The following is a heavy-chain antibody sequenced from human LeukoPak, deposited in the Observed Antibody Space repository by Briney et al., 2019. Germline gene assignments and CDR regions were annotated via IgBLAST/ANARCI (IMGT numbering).Heavy chain of an antibody. CDR3: ARGGSYRQGACRY. D-gene: IGHD3-16*02. V-gene: IGHV1-69*05. Sequence: GASVKVSCKASGGTFSSYVISWVRQAPGQGLEWMGGIIPIFGTANYAQKFQGRVTITTDESTSTAYMELSSLRSEDTAVYYCARGGSYRQGACRYWGQGTLVTVSS. CDR2: IIPIFGTA. J-gene: IGHJ4*02. CDR1: GGTFSSYV.